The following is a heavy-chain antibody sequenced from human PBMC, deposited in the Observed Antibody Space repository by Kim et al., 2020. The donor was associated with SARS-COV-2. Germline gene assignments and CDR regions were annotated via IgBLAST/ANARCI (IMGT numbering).Heavy chain of an antibody. V-gene: IGHV3-23*01. J-gene: IGHJ4*02. CDR3: AKDISSLDYGDYVFDY. D-gene: IGHD4-17*01. CDR2: ISGSGGST. Sequence: GGSLRLSCAASGFTFSSYAMSWVRQAPGKGLEWVSAISGSGGSTYYADSVRGRFTISRDNSKNTLYLQMNSLRAEDTAVYYCAKDISSLDYGDYVFDYWGQGTLVTVSS. CDR1: GFTFSSYA.